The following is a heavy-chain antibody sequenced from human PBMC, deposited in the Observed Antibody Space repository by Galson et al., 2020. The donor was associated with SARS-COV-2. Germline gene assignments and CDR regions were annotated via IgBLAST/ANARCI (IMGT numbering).Heavy chain of an antibody. CDR2: INTNTGNP. J-gene: IGHJ1*01. Sequence: ASVKVSCKASRYTFTSYAMNWVRQAPGQGLEWMGWINTNTGNPTYAQGFTGRFVFSLDTSVSTAYLQISSLKAEDTAVYYCARDPAPLADHYYDSSGYYPDEYFQHWGQGTLVTVSS. V-gene: IGHV7-4-1*02. D-gene: IGHD3-22*01. CDR3: ARDPAPLADHYYDSSGYYPDEYFQH. CDR1: RYTFTSYA.